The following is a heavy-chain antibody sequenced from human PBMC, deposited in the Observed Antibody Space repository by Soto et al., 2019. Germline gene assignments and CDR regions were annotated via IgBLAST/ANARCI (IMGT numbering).Heavy chain of an antibody. J-gene: IGHJ4*02. Sequence: SETLSLTCTVSGGSISSGGYYWSWIRQHPGKGLEWIGYIYYSGSTYYNLSLKSRVTISVDTSKNQFSLKLSSVTAADTAVYYCARVSGYNFDYWGQGTLVTVSS. D-gene: IGHD5-18*01. CDR2: IYYSGST. V-gene: IGHV4-31*03. CDR1: GGSISSGGYY. CDR3: ARVSGYNFDY.